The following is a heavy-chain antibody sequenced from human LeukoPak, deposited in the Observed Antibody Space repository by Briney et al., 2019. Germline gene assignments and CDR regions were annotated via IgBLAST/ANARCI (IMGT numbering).Heavy chain of an antibody. D-gene: IGHD3-9*01. J-gene: IGHJ4*02. CDR3: AKVSGVLRYFDWLSTPPYYFDY. Sequence: GGSLRLSCAASGFTFSSYGMHWVRQAPGKGLEWVAVISYDGSKKYYADSVKGRFTISRDNSKNTLYLQMNSLRAEDTAVYYCAKVSGVLRYFDWLSTPPYYFDYWGQGTLVTVSS. CDR1: GFTFSSYG. V-gene: IGHV3-30*18. CDR2: ISYDGSKK.